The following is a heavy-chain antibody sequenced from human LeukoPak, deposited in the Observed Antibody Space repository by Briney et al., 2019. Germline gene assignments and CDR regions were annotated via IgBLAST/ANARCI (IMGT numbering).Heavy chain of an antibody. CDR2: VFYTGIT. Sequence: SGTLSLTCSFSGGSISSYYWSWIRQPPGKGLEWIGNVFYTGITYYNPSLKSRVNISIDTSESQVSLRLNAVTAADTAVYYCAGTLVRGVIKKNIWFGPWGQGTLVSVSS. CDR3: AGTLVRGVIKKNIWFGP. D-gene: IGHD3-10*01. J-gene: IGHJ5*02. V-gene: IGHV4-59*01. CDR1: GGSISSYY.